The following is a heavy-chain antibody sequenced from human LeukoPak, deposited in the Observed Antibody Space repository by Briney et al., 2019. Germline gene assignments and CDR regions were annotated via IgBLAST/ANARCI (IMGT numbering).Heavy chain of an antibody. J-gene: IGHJ4*02. V-gene: IGHV4-4*07. D-gene: IGHD3-10*01. CDR1: GGSISSYY. CDR2: IYTGGST. CDR3: ARMFRITMGGYAGYYFDY. Sequence: PSETLSLTCTVSGGSISSYYWSWIRQPAGKGLEWIGRIYTGGSTNYNPSLKSRVTVSVDTSKNQFSLKLSSVTAADTAVYYCARMFRITMGGYAGYYFDYWGQGTLVTVSS.